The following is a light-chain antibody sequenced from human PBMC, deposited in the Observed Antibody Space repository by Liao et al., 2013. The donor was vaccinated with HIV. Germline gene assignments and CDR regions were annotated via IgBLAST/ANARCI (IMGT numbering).Light chain of an antibody. CDR3: QVWDGVTAL. Sequence: SFDLAQPPSVSVSPGQTASITCSGDNLGDKYAFWYQQKPGQSPVLVIYQDSKRPSGIPERFSGSNSGNTATLTISGTQAMDEADYYCQVWDGVTALFGGGTKLTVL. CDR2: QDS. CDR1: NLGDKY. V-gene: IGLV3-1*01. J-gene: IGLJ2*01.